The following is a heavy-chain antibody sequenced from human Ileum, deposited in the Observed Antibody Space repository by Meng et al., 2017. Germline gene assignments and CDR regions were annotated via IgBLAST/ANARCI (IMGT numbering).Heavy chain of an antibody. CDR1: AGSSGASLSSTDYY. CDR3: ASGGALWLRGVVDY. V-gene: IGHV4-30-4*01. Sequence: QVQLRESGPGLVKPSQTLSLTCTGSAGSSGASLSSTDYYWTWIRQPPGKGLEWIGNIDYSGSTYYTPSLRSRVTMSLDTSKNQFSLNLTSMTAADTAVYYCASGGALWLRGVVDYWGQGALVTVSS. J-gene: IGHJ4*02. CDR2: IDYSGST. D-gene: IGHD5-18*01.